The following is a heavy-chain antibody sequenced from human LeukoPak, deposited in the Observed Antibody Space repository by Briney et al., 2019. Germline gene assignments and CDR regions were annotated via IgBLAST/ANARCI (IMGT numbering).Heavy chain of an antibody. CDR3: AREKVGGSMVRGAYRNNWFDP. Sequence: SENLSLNCAVYGGSFSGYYWSWIRQPPGKGLEWIGEINHSGSTNYNPSLKSRVTISVDTSKNQFSLKLSSATAADTAVYYCAREKVGGSMVRGAYRNNWFDPWGQGTLVTVSS. J-gene: IGHJ5*02. D-gene: IGHD3-10*01. CDR2: INHSGST. V-gene: IGHV4-34*01. CDR1: GGSFSGYY.